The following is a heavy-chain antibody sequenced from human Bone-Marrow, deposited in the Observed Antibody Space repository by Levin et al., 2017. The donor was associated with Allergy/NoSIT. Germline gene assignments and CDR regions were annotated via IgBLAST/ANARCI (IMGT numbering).Heavy chain of an antibody. J-gene: IGHJ4*02. D-gene: IGHD5-24*01. CDR3: AKGALVEMATIGGDYFDY. Sequence: GESLKISCAASGFTFRNFGMHWVRQAPGKGLEWVAVISYDGSNKNYVDSVKGRFTISRDNSKKTLYLQMKSLRTEDTAIYYCAKGALVEMATIGGDYFDYWGQGTLVTVSS. V-gene: IGHV3-30*18. CDR2: ISYDGSNK. CDR1: GFTFRNFG.